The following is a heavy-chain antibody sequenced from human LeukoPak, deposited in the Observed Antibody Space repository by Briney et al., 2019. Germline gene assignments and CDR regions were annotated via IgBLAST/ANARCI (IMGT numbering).Heavy chain of an antibody. D-gene: IGHD6-13*01. V-gene: IGHV4-59*01. CDR2: IYYSGST. CDR1: GGSISSYY. Sequence: SETLSLTCIVSGGSISSYYWSWIRQPPGKGLEWIGYIYYSGSTNYNPSLKSRVTISVDTSKNQFSLKLSSVTAADTAVYYCARGSIAAAGTAHWFDPWGQGTLVTVSS. J-gene: IGHJ5*02. CDR3: ARGSIAAAGTAHWFDP.